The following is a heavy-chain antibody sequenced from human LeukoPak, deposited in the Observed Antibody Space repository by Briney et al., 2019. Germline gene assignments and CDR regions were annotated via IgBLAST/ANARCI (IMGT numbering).Heavy chain of an antibody. CDR3: ARLSSGWLFDS. CDR2: SYSGGNT. D-gene: IGHD6-19*01. J-gene: IGHJ4*02. V-gene: IGHV3-66*04. CDR1: GFTVNDNY. Sequence: GGALRLSCAASGFTVNDNYMSWVRQAPGKGLEWVSISYSGGNTYYADSVKGRFTISRDKSKNTLYVQMNSLRAEDTAVYYCARLSSGWLFDSWGQGTLVTVSS.